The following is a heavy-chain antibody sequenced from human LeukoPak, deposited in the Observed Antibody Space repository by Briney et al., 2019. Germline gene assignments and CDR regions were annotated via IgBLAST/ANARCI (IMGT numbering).Heavy chain of an antibody. CDR1: GYTFTSYY. CDR3: ARDAYAYYYGSGSYYTGPFAY. J-gene: IGHJ4*02. V-gene: IGHV1-2*02. D-gene: IGHD3-10*01. CDR2: INPNSGGT. Sequence: ASVKVSCKASGYTFTSYYMHWVRQAPGQGLEWMGWINPNSGGTNYAQKLQGRVTMTTDTSTSTAYMELRSLRSDDTAVYYCARDAYAYYYGSGSYYTGPFAYWGQGTLVTVSS.